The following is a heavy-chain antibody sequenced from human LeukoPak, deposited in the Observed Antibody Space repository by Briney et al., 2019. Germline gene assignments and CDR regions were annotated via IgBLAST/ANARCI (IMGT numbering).Heavy chain of an antibody. CDR2: IYSGDSDT. J-gene: IGHJ3*02. V-gene: IGHV5-51*01. Sequence: GESPKISCKGSGYSFTSYWIGWVRPMPGEGLEWMGIIYSGDSDTRYTPSFQGQVTISADKSISTAYLQWSSLKASDTAMYYCARPSPPDQNAFDIWGQGTMVTVSS. CDR3: ARPSPPDQNAFDI. D-gene: IGHD1-14*01. CDR1: GYSFTSYW.